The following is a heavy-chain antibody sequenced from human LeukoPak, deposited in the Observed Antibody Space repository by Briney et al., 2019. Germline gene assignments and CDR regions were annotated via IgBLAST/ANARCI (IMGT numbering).Heavy chain of an antibody. CDR1: GFTFSDYY. D-gene: IGHD6-13*01. V-gene: IGHV3-21*01. CDR2: ISSSSSYI. CDR3: ARGSFGAAGGVDP. Sequence: GGSLRLSCAASGFTFSDYYMSWVRQAPGKGLEWVSSISSSSSYIYYADSVKGRFTISRDNAKNSLYLQMNSLRAEDTAVYYCARGSFGAAGGVDPWGQGTLVTVSS. J-gene: IGHJ5*02.